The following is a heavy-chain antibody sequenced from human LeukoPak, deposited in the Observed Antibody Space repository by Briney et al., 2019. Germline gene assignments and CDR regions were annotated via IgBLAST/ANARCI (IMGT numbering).Heavy chain of an antibody. Sequence: GGSLRLSCATSGFTFSSYWMSWVRRAPGKGLEWVANIKQDGSQIFYVDSVKGRFTISRDTAENSLSLQMSSLRAEDTAVYYCAREYCSGTSCYGYFDYWGQGTLVTVSS. D-gene: IGHD2-2*01. CDR2: IKQDGSQI. J-gene: IGHJ4*02. V-gene: IGHV3-7*01. CDR1: GFTFSSYW. CDR3: AREYCSGTSCYGYFDY.